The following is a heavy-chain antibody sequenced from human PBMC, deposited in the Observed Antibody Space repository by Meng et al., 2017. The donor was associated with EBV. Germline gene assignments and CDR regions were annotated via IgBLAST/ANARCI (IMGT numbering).Heavy chain of an antibody. V-gene: IGHV1-69*06. CDR3: ARDGGRVVITYEYFQH. CDR2: IIPIFGTA. J-gene: IGHJ1*01. Sequence: SVAEGKNPGSPGRASCKALGGTFRSLGISWVRQAPGQGLEWMGGIIPIFGTANYAQKFQGRVTITADKSTSTAYMELSSLRSEDTAVYYCARDGGRVVITYEYFQHWGQGTLVTVSS. CDR1: GGTFRSLG. D-gene: IGHD3-22*01.